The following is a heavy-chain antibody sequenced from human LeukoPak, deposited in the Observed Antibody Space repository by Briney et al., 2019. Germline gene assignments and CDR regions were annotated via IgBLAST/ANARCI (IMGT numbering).Heavy chain of an antibody. CDR1: GYSFTSYG. Sequence: ASVKVSCKASGYSFTSYGFSWVRQAPGQGLEWMGRISAYNGNTNYAHNLQGRFTMTTDTSTSTAYMELSSLRSEDTAVYYCAREFDSSGLYYFDYWGQGTLVTVSS. D-gene: IGHD3-22*01. J-gene: IGHJ4*02. CDR2: ISAYNGNT. CDR3: AREFDSSGLYYFDY. V-gene: IGHV1-18*01.